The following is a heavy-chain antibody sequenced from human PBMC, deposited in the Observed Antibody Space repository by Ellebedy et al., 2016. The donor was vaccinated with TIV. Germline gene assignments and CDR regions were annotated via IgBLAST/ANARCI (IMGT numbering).Heavy chain of an antibody. CDR2: ISRNSDTI. V-gene: IGHV3-48*04. Sequence: PGGSLRLSCAASGFTFISHSMNWVRQAPGKGLEWVSYISRNSDTIYYADSVKCRFTISIDNADNSLYLQMDSLRAEDTALYYSARGCTRNCPYGYCDLWGRGTLVTVSS. CDR3: ARGCTRNCPYGYCDL. J-gene: IGHJ2*01. D-gene: IGHD1-1*01. CDR1: GFTFISHS.